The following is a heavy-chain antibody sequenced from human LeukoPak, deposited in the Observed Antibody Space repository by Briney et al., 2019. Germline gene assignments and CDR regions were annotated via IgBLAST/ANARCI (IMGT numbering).Heavy chain of an antibody. CDR2: ISSSSSYI. CDR3: AGGFLPAAYYFYMDV. D-gene: IGHD3-3*01. J-gene: IGHJ6*03. Sequence: KPGRSLRLSCAASGFTSRSYIMNWVRQAPVKGLEWVSSISSSSSYIYYADSVKGRFTISRDNAKNSLYLQMNSLRAEDTAVYYCAGGFLPAAYYFYMDVWGKGTTVTVSS. V-gene: IGHV3-21*01. CDR1: GFTSRSYI.